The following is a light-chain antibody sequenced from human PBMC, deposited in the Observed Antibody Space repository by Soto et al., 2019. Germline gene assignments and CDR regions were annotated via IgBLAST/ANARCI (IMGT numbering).Light chain of an antibody. CDR3: QQYNSYWYT. Sequence: DIQMTQSPSTLSASVGDRVNITCRASQSISSWLAWYQQKPGKAPKLLIYDASSLESGVPSRFSRSGSGTEFTLTISSLQPDDFATYYCQQYNSYWYTFGQGTKLEIK. J-gene: IGKJ2*01. V-gene: IGKV1-5*01. CDR1: QSISSW. CDR2: DAS.